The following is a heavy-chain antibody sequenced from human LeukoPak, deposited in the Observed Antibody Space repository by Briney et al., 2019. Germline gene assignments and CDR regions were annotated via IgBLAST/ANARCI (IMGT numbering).Heavy chain of an antibody. CDR1: GFTLSHYY. Sequence: GGSLRLSCAASGFTLSHYYMTWIRQAPGKGLEWLSCISSSGDTIYYADSVKGRFTVSRDNAKNSLYLQMNSLRAEDTAVYYCARIVSDYYDSSGYYQDYWGQGTLVTVSS. J-gene: IGHJ4*02. D-gene: IGHD3-22*01. V-gene: IGHV3-11*01. CDR3: ARIVSDYYDSSGYYQDY. CDR2: ISSSGDTI.